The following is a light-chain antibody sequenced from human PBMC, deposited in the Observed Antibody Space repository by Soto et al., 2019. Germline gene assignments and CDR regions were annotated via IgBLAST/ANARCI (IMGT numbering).Light chain of an antibody. V-gene: IGLV2-14*01. CDR3: SSYTSSTAYV. Sequence: QSVLAQPASVSGSPGQSITISCTGTSSDVGGYNYVSWYQLHPGKAPKLILYEVTNRPSGVSDRFSGSKSGSTASLTISGLQAEDEADYYCSSYTSSTAYVFGTGTKVTVL. J-gene: IGLJ1*01. CDR2: EVT. CDR1: SSDVGGYNY.